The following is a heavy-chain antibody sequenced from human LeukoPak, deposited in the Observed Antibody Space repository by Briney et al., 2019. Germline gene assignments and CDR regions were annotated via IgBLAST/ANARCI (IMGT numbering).Heavy chain of an antibody. Sequence: PGGSLRLSCAASGFRFSNYAMSWVRQAPGKGLEWVSGISNGGGSTDYADSVKGRFTISRDNSRDTLHLQMNGLRVEDTAVYYCVKDLRLSFYDSRGQDDYWGQGTLVTVSS. CDR3: VKDLRLSFYDSRGQDDY. V-gene: IGHV3-23*01. CDR2: ISNGGGST. CDR1: GFRFSNYA. D-gene: IGHD3-22*01. J-gene: IGHJ4*02.